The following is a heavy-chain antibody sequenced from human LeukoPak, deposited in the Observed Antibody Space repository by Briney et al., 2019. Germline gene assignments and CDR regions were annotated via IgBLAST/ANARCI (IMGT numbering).Heavy chain of an antibody. CDR1: GYSFSNYW. D-gene: IGHD2-21*01. V-gene: IGHV5-51*01. CDR2: VYPGDSDT. CDR3: ARVNAISVYYMDV. Sequence: GESLKISCKGSGYSFSNYWIGWVRQMPGKGLEWMGIVYPGDSDTRYSPSFQGQVTISADKSISTAYLQWSSLKASDTAMYYCARVNAISVYYMDVWGKGTTVTVSS. J-gene: IGHJ6*03.